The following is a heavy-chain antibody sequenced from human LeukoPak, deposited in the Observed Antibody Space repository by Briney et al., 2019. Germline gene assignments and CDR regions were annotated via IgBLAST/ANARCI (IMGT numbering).Heavy chain of an antibody. CDR1: GYRFTSYW. D-gene: IGHD3-10*01. Sequence: GESLKISCQGSGYRFTSYWIGWVRQMPGKGLEWTGIIYPGDSDTRYSPSFQGQVTISADKSISTAYLQWSSLKASGTAMYYCATHTGDYYYGMDVWGQGTTVTVSS. V-gene: IGHV5-51*01. J-gene: IGHJ6*02. CDR2: IYPGDSDT. CDR3: ATHTGDYYYGMDV.